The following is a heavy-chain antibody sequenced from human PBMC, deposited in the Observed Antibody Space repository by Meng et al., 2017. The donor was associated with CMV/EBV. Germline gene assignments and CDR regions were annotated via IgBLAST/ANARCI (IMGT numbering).Heavy chain of an antibody. Sequence: GESLKISCAMSGLSVSSSHMSWVRQAPGKGLEWLSVLYGGGSTAYADSVKGRFTISREDSKDTLFLQMDTLRAEDTAFYYCARRYCSNNICYSGFDYWGPGTLVTVSS. J-gene: IGHJ4*02. CDR3: ARRYCSNNICYSGFDY. CDR2: LYGGGST. V-gene: IGHV3-53*01. CDR1: GLSVSSSH. D-gene: IGHD2-2*01.